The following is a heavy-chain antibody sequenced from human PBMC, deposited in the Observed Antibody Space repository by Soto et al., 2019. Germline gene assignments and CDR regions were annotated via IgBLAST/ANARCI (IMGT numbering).Heavy chain of an antibody. CDR3: ARLKQLVFLDV. Sequence: QVQLVQPGAEVQKPGASVKVSCQASGYTFTTYGITWVRRAPGQGLEWMGWISANNGNTKLAQKLQDRITLTTDTSTDTAYMELRNLTSDDTAVYYCARLKQLVFLDVWGQGTTVTVSS. CDR1: GYTFTTYG. D-gene: IGHD6-13*01. J-gene: IGHJ6*02. V-gene: IGHV1-18*01. CDR2: ISANNGNT.